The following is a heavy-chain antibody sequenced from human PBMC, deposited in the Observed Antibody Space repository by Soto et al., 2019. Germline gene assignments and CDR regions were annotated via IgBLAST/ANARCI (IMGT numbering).Heavy chain of an antibody. CDR2: IIPIFGKE. CDR1: GGTFSSHA. J-gene: IGHJ6*02. Sequence: QVPLVQSGAEVKKPGSSVKVSCKVSGGTFSSHAINWVRQAPEKGPDWMGGIIPIFGKENYAQKFQGRVTITPDESTSTAYMELSSLTSEDTALYYCSTSVYCSTTRCYYYYGLDVWGQGTTVIVSS. V-gene: IGHV1-69*01. CDR3: STSVYCSTTRCYYYYGLDV. D-gene: IGHD2-2*01.